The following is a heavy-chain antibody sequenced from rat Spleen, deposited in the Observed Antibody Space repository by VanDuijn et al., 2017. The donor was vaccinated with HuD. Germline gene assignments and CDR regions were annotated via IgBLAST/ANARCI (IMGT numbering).Heavy chain of an antibody. J-gene: IGHJ3*01. CDR1: GFTFSNYY. D-gene: IGHD1-4*01. V-gene: IGHV5-25*01. Sequence: EVQLVESGGGLVQPGRSMKLSCAASGFTFSNYYMAWVRQAPTKGLEWVASISTGGGNTYYRDSVKGRFTLSRDNAKSTLYLQMDSLRSEDTATYYCATAGTRISRFAYWGQGTLVTVSS. CDR3: ATAGTRISRFAY. CDR2: ISTGGGNT.